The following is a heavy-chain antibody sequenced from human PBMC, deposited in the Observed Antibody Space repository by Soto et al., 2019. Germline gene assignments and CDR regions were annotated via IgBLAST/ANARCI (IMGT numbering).Heavy chain of an antibody. CDR2: IRGNGDNT. CDR3: AKADRPYCSGGSCYIDC. CDR1: GFIFSGYA. D-gene: IGHD2-15*01. J-gene: IGHJ4*02. V-gene: IGHV3-23*01. Sequence: GGSLRLSCAASGFIFSGYAMNWVRQAPGKGLEWVSNIRGNGDNTYYADSVKGRFTISRDNSKNMLYLEMNNLRAEDTAVYYCAKADRPYCSGGSCYIDCWGQGTLVTVSS.